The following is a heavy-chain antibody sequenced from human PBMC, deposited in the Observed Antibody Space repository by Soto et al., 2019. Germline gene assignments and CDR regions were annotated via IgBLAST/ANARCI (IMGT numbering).Heavy chain of an antibody. CDR1: GYSISSGYY. Sequence: SETLSLTCTVSGYSISSGYYWGWIRQPPGKGLEWIGSIYHSGSTYYNPSLKSRVTISVDTSKNQFSLKLSSVTAADTAVYYCARVSKYQLLFDYWGQGTLVTVSS. V-gene: IGHV4-38-2*02. D-gene: IGHD2-2*01. CDR3: ARVSKYQLLFDY. J-gene: IGHJ4*02. CDR2: IYHSGST.